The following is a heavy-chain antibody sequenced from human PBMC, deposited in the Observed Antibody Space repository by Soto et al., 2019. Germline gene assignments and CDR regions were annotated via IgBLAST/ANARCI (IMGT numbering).Heavy chain of an antibody. CDR2: IIPIFGTA. J-gene: IGHJ4*02. D-gene: IGHD2-21*01. V-gene: IGHV1-69*12. CDR1: GGTFSSYA. CDR3: AWPKIGGFDY. Sequence: QVQLVQSGAEVKKPGSSVKVSCKASGGTFSSYAISWGRQAPGQGLEWMGGIIPIFGTANYAKQVQGRVTITADESTRTAEMGLSSLRSADTGVYFCAWPKIGGFDYWGQGRPGTVSS.